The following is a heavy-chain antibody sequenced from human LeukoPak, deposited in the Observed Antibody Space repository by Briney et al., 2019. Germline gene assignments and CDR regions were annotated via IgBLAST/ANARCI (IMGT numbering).Heavy chain of an antibody. D-gene: IGHD5-18*01. V-gene: IGHV3-23*01. CDR3: AKGPGYSYGYALDY. Sequence: EGSLRLSCAASGFTFSSYAMSWVRQAPGKGLEWVSAISGSGGSTYYADSVKGRFTISRDNSKNTLYLQMNSLRAEDTAVYYCAKGPGYSYGYALDYWGQGTLVTVSS. J-gene: IGHJ4*02. CDR2: ISGSGGST. CDR1: GFTFSSYA.